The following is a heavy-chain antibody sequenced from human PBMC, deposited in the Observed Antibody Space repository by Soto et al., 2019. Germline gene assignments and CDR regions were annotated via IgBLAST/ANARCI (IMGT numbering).Heavy chain of an antibody. Sequence: GASVKVSCKASGYTFTSYGISWVRQAPGQGLEWMGWISAYNGNTNYAQKLQGRVTMTTDTSTSTAYMELRSLRSDDTAVYYCARERKAVNNWNFFTIPPPLNALDIWGQATMLTVS. CDR2: ISAYNGNT. D-gene: IGHD1-7*01. J-gene: IGHJ3*02. V-gene: IGHV1-18*04. CDR3: ARERKAVNNWNFFTIPPPLNALDI. CDR1: GYTFTSYG.